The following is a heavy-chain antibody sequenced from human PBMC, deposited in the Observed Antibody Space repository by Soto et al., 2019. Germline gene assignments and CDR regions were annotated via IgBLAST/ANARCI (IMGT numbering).Heavy chain of an antibody. CDR2: ISSSGSTI. CDR1: GFTFSDYC. D-gene: IGHD6-13*01. V-gene: IGHV3-11*01. J-gene: IGHJ6*02. Sequence: PGGSLRLSCAASGFTFSDYCMSWIRQAPGKGPEWVSYISSSGSTIYYADSVKGRFTISRDNAKNSLYLQMNSLRAEDTAVYYCARDGTYSSSWKLLYYGMDVWGQGTTVTVSS. CDR3: ARDGTYSSSWKLLYYGMDV.